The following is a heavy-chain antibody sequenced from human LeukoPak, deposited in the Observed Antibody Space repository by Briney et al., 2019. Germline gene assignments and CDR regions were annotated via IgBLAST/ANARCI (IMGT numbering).Heavy chain of an antibody. D-gene: IGHD6-19*01. CDR3: AREGEQWLRGNYFDY. Sequence: GRSLRLSCAASGFTFSSYGMHWVRQAPGKGLEWVAVIWYDGSNKYYADSVKGRFTISRDNSKNTLYLQMNSLRAEDTAVYYCAREGEQWLRGNYFDYWGQGTLVTVSS. CDR1: GFTFSSYG. CDR2: IWYDGSNK. V-gene: IGHV3-33*08. J-gene: IGHJ4*02.